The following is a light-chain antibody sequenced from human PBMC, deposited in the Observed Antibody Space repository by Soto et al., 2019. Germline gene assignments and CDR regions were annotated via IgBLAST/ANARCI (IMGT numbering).Light chain of an antibody. V-gene: IGKV1-9*01. Sequence: DIQLTQSPSFLSASVGDRVTITCRASQGVGRSVAWYQQKPGRAPNLVIYGASTLEVGVPARFSGNGSGTEFTLTVTSLQPEDFAVYYCQQYVSSPRTFGQGTKVEIK. J-gene: IGKJ1*01. CDR1: QGVGRS. CDR2: GAS. CDR3: QQYVSSPRT.